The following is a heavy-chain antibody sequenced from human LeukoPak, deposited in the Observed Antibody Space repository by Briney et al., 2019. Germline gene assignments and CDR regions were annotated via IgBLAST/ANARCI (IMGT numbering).Heavy chain of an antibody. CDR2: IKSKTDGGTT. Sequence: GGSLRLSCAASGFTFSNAWMSWVRQAPGKGLEWVGRIKSKTDGGTTDYAAPVKGRFTISRDDSKNTLYLQMNSLKTEDTAVYYCTTHPAYCSSTSCYRGGWGQGTLVTVSS. V-gene: IGHV3-15*01. D-gene: IGHD2-2*02. J-gene: IGHJ4*02. CDR1: GFTFSNAW. CDR3: TTHPAYCSSTSCYRGG.